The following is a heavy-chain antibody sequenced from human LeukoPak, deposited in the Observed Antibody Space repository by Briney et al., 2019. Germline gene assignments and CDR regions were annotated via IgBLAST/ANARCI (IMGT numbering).Heavy chain of an antibody. CDR3: ARRPSGSGRGYFDY. CDR2: IYYSGST. Sequence: PSETPSLTCTVPGGSFSSGSYNWGWIRQPPGKGLEWIGSIYYSGSTYYNPSLKSRATISVDTSKNQFSLKLSSVTAADTAVYYCARRPSGSGRGYFDYWGQGTLVTVSS. V-gene: IGHV4-39*01. D-gene: IGHD3-10*01. CDR1: GGSFSSGSYN. J-gene: IGHJ4*02.